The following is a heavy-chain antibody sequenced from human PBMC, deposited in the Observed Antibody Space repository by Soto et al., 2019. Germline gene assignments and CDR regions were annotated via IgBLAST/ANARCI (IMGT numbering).Heavy chain of an antibody. Sequence: GESLKISCKASAFRLTSHWISWVRQMPGKGLEWMGRIDPMDSQTRYNPSFEGHVVMSVDKSINISYLQWSALEASDTALYFCARWGDVVATHDSWGQGTLVTVSS. CDR1: AFRLTSHW. V-gene: IGHV5-10-1*01. D-gene: IGHD5-12*01. CDR2: IDPMDSQT. CDR3: ARWGDVVATHDS. J-gene: IGHJ5*02.